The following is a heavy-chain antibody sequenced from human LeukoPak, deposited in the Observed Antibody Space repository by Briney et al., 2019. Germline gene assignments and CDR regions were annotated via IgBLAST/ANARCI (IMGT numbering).Heavy chain of an antibody. CDR1: GFIFTIAS. J-gene: IGHJ4*02. CDR3: TTHRGYSSSPTFDY. Sequence: GGSLRLSCAASGFIFTIASMGWVRQALEGGLERVAQIKTKTDGGTTDHAAPVKGRFTISRDDSQNTLYLQMSSLKTEDTAVYYCTTHRGYSSSPTFDYWGQGTLVTVSS. D-gene: IGHD6-13*01. CDR2: IKTKTDGGTT. V-gene: IGHV3-15*01.